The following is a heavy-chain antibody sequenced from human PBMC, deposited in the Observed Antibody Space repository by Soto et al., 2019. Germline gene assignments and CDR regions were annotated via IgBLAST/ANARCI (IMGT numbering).Heavy chain of an antibody. CDR3: TRPPVLRGSGSYSYYYGMDV. CDR2: IRSKANSYAT. V-gene: IGHV3-73*01. J-gene: IGHJ6*02. Sequence: PGGSLRLSCAASGFTFSGSAMHWVRQASGKGLEWVGRIRSKANSYATAYATSVKGRFTISRDDSKNTAYLQVNSLKTEDTAVYYCTRPPVLRGSGSYSYYYGMDVWGQGTTVTVSS. D-gene: IGHD3-10*01. CDR1: GFTFSGSA.